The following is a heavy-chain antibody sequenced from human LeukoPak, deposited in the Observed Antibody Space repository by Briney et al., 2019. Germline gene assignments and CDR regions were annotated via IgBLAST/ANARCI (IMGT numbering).Heavy chain of an antibody. V-gene: IGHV3-23*01. J-gene: IGHJ4*02. CDR3: VSCGGTCYYRSDY. Sequence: GGSLRLSCAASGFTFRSYDMSWVRQAPGKGLEWVSGISGGDSNTYYADPVKGRFTISRGNSKNTVYLQMNRLRAEDTAIYYCVSCGGTCYYRSDYWGQGTLVTVSS. CDR2: ISGGDSNT. D-gene: IGHD2-15*01. CDR1: GFTFRSYD.